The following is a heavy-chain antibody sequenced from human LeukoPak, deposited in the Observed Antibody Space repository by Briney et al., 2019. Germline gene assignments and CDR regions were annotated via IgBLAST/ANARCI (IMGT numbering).Heavy chain of an antibody. J-gene: IGHJ6*02. CDR2: FSYSGSA. CDR1: GASITSYY. D-gene: IGHD3-10*01. CDR3: AAGSNGLDV. Sequence: SETLSLTCTVSGASITSYYWSWIRQPPGKGLEWIGFFSYSGSANYNPSLKSRVTISVDTSKNHFSLKLTSVTAADTAVYYCAAGSNGLDVWGQGTTVTVSS. V-gene: IGHV4-59*01.